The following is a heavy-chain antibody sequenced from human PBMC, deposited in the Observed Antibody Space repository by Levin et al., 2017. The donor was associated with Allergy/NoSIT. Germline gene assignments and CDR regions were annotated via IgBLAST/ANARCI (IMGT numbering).Heavy chain of an antibody. D-gene: IGHD2-2*01. V-gene: IGHV4-34*01. CDR1: GGSFSGYY. J-gene: IGHJ6*03. CDR3: ARVVVPAAMRHYYYYYMDG. Sequence: PSETLSLTCAVYGGSFSGYYWSWIRQPPGKGLEWIGEINHSGSTNYNPSLKSRVTISVDTSKNQFSLKLSSVTAADTAVYYCARVVVPAAMRHYYYYYMDGWGKGTTVTVSS. CDR2: INHSGST.